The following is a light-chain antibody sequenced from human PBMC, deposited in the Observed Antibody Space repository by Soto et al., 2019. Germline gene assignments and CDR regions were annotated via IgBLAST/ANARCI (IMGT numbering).Light chain of an antibody. CDR2: EVS. Sequence: QSVLTQPAFVSGSPGQSIAISCTATSSDVGGYNYVSWYQQHPGKAPKLMIYEVSKRPSGVPDRFSGSKSGNTASLTVSGLQAEDEADYYCSSYAGSTKGVFGTGTKVTVL. CDR3: SSYAGSTKGV. V-gene: IGLV2-8*01. J-gene: IGLJ1*01. CDR1: SSDVGGYNY.